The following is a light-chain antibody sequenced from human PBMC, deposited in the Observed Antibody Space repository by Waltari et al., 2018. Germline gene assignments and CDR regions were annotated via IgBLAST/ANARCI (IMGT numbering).Light chain of an antibody. CDR3: QTWGTGIHV. V-gene: IGLV4-69*01. CDR1: SGHRSYA. CDR2: LNSDGSH. J-gene: IGLJ1*01. Sequence: QLVLTQSPSASASLGASVKLTCTLSSGHRSYAIAWHQQQPEKGPRYLMKLNSDGSHSKGDGIPDRCSGSSSGAERYLTISSLQSEDEADYYCQTWGTGIHVFGTGTKVTVL.